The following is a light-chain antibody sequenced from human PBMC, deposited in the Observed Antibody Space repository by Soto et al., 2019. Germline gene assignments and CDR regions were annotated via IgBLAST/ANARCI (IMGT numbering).Light chain of an antibody. CDR3: QQYGTSPRT. J-gene: IGKJ1*01. V-gene: IGKV3-20*01. CDR2: GTS. Sequence: EIVLTQSPGTLSLSPGERATPSCRASQSVSSSYLAWYQQKPGQAPRLIIYGTSSRATGIPDRFSGSGSGTDFPLTISRLEPEDFAVYYWQQYGTSPRTFGQGTKVEIK. CDR1: QSVSSSY.